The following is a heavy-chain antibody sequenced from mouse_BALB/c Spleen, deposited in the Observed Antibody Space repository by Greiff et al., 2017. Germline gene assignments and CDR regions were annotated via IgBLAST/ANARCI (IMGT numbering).Heavy chain of an antibody. D-gene: IGHD2-4*01. CDR1: GYSFTGYY. V-gene: IGHV1-31*01. CDR3: ARRDYDGYYYAMDY. J-gene: IGHJ4*01. Sequence: VQLKQSGPELVKPGASVKISCKASGYSFTGYYMHWVKQSHVKSLEWIGRINPYNGATSYNQNFKDKASLTVDKSSSTAYMELHSLTSEDSAVYYCARRDYDGYYYAMDYWGQGTSVTVSS. CDR2: INPYNGAT.